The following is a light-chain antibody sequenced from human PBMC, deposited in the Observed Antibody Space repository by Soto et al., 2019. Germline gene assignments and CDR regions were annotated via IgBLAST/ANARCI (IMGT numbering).Light chain of an antibody. CDR2: GAS. CDR3: QQYHWAPDT. Sequence: EIVLTHSPGTLSLSPGERATLSCRASQIVGGDTLAWFQQRPGQAPRLVIYGASNRAAGIPDRFSGSGSGTDFTLTVSRLEPEDFAMYYCQQYHWAPDTFGQGTRLEI. J-gene: IGKJ5*01. V-gene: IGKV3-20*01. CDR1: QIVGGDT.